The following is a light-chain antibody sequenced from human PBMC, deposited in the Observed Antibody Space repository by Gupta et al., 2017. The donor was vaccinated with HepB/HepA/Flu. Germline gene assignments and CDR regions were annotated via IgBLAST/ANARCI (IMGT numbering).Light chain of an antibody. V-gene: IGLV2-11*01. CDR2: DVS. J-gene: IGLJ2*01. Sequence: HSALTHPRPVSGAPGQSVTIPCTGTSSDVGGYNYVSWYKQHPGKAPKRMMNDVSKRPSGVPARGSASKSAKNASMHISGLKAEGDADDYYCQSEGSNTVVFGGGTKLTVL. CDR1: SSDVGGYNY. CDR3: CQSEGSNTVV.